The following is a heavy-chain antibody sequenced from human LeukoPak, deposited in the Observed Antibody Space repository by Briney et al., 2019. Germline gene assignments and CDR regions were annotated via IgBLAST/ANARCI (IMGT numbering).Heavy chain of an antibody. Sequence: PGGSLRLSCAASGFTFSSYWTSWGRQAPGKGLEWVANIKQDGSEKYYVDSVKGRFTISRDNAKNSLYLQMNSLRAEDTAVYYCARDRWRGCFDYWGQGTLVTVSS. D-gene: IGHD5-24*01. J-gene: IGHJ4*02. CDR3: ARDRWRGCFDY. CDR2: IKQDGSEK. V-gene: IGHV3-7*04. CDR1: GFTFSSYW.